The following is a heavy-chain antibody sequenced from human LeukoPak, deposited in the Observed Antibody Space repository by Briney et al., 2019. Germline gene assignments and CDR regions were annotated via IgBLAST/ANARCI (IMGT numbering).Heavy chain of an antibody. CDR1: GFPFSSYW. J-gene: IGHJ3*02. V-gene: IGHV3-7*03. CDR2: IKQDGSKK. D-gene: IGHD6-19*01. CDR3: ARRGGSRGWGAFDI. Sequence: GGSLRLSCVASGFPFSSYWMTWVRQAPGKGLEWVANIKQDGSKKSYVDSVKGRFTISRDNAKNSLYLQMSSLRVEDTAIYYCARRGGSRGWGAFDIWGQGRIVTVSS.